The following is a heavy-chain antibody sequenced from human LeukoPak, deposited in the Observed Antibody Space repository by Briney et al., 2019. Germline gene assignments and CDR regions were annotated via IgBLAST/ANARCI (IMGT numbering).Heavy chain of an antibody. CDR1: GGSFSGYY. J-gene: IGHJ6*03. Sequence: SETLSLTCAVYGGSFSGYYWSWIRQPPGKGLEWIGEINHSGSTNYNPSLKSRVTISVDTPKNQFSLKLSSVTAADTAVYYCARGVVVSWYYYYYMDVWGKGTTVTVSS. D-gene: IGHD2-2*01. CDR2: INHSGST. V-gene: IGHV4-34*01. CDR3: ARGVVVSWYYYYYMDV.